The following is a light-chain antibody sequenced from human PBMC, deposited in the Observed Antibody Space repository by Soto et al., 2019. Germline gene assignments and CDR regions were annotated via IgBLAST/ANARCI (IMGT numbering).Light chain of an antibody. Sequence: DIAVTQSPCTLSVFPVETLTLSCTASQSVSGYLDWFQQKPGQAPRLVLQRIFIRAIGVPARFSGSGSETEFTLTISGLQSEDSGVYYCLQHYAWPWTFGQGTTVDIK. CDR2: RIF. CDR1: QSVSGY. V-gene: IGKV3-15*01. CDR3: LQHYAWPWT. J-gene: IGKJ1*01.